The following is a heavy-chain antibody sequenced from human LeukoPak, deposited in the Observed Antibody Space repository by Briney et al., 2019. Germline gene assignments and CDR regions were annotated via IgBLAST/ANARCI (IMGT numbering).Heavy chain of an antibody. D-gene: IGHD3-3*01. CDR3: IKEHDLWHEEGNWFDT. Sequence: GSLRLSCTTSGFNFNTYSMSWVRQSPGKGLEWVSAINDDTPYYADSVKGRFTVSRDKSKDTLYLQLNSLRAEDTAIYYCIKEHDLWHEEGNWFDTWGQGVLVTVSS. V-gene: IGHV3-23*01. J-gene: IGHJ5*02. CDR1: GFNFNTYS. CDR2: INDDTP.